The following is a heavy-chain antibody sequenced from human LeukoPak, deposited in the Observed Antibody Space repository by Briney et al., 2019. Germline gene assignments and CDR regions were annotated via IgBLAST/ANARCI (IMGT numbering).Heavy chain of an antibody. J-gene: IGHJ4*02. D-gene: IGHD3-10*01. CDR1: GGTFSSYA. V-gene: IGHV1-69*01. Sequence: SVKVSCKASGGTFSSYAISWVRQAPGQGLEWMGGIIPIVGTAIYAQKFQGRVTITADESTSTAYMELSSLRSEDTAVYYCARGMYRNGSGSYYHFDYWGQGTLVTVSS. CDR2: IIPIVGTA. CDR3: ARGMYRNGSGSYYHFDY.